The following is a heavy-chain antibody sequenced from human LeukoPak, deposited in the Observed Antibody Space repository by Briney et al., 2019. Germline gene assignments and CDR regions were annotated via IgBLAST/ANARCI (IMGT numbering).Heavy chain of an antibody. CDR3: ARQRGYCSGGSCPPDNWFDP. V-gene: IGHV1-69*13. D-gene: IGHD2-15*01. Sequence: ASVTVSFTASGYTFTNYYIHYVRQAPGQGLEWMGGIIPIFGTASYAQKFQGGVTMTADESTSTAYMELCSLRSEDTAVYYCARQRGYCSGGSCPPDNWFDPWGQGTLVTVSS. J-gene: IGHJ5*02. CDR1: GYTFTNYY. CDR2: IIPIFGTA.